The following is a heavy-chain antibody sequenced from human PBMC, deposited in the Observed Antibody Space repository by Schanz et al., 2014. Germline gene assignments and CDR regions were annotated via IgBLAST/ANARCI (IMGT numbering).Heavy chain of an antibody. CDR3: AREGSIYAVGAFDA. Sequence: QVQLVQSAPEVKKPGPSVKVSCKASGYSFTTYGLNWVRQAPGQGPEWMGWISAFDDKTDYAQNFQGRLIMTTDTSTTTVYMELSSLRSDDTAIYYCAREGSIYAVGAFDAWGQGTMVTVSS. D-gene: IGHD3-10*01. J-gene: IGHJ3*01. CDR1: GYSFTTYG. V-gene: IGHV1-18*01. CDR2: ISAFDDKT.